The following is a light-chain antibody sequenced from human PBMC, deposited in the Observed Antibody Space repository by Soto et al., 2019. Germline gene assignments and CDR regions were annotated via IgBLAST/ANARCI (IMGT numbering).Light chain of an antibody. J-gene: IGLJ2*01. Sequence: QSVLTQPASVSGSPGQSITISCTGTSSDVGNYNLVSWYQQHPGKAPKLMIYEVSKRPSGVSNRFSGSKSGNTASLTISGLQAEDEADYYCCSYAGSTTNVVFGGGTKLTVL. V-gene: IGLV2-23*02. CDR1: SSDVGNYNL. CDR2: EVS. CDR3: CSYAGSTTNVV.